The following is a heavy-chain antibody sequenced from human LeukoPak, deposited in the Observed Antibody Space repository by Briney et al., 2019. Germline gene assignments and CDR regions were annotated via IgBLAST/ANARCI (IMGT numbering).Heavy chain of an antibody. V-gene: IGHV3-23*01. CDR2: ISGSGGST. Sequence: GGSLRLSCAASGFTFSSYAMSWDRQAPGKGLEWVSAISGSGGSTYYADSVKGRFTISRDNSKNTLYLQMNSLRAEDTAVYYCAKDRSLWFGEYNWFDPWSQGTLVTVSS. CDR3: AKDRSLWFGEYNWFDP. J-gene: IGHJ5*02. D-gene: IGHD3-10*01. CDR1: GFTFSSYA.